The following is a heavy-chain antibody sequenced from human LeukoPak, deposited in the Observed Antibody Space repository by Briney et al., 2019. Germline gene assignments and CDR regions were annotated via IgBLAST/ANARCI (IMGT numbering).Heavy chain of an antibody. V-gene: IGHV3-23*01. J-gene: IGHJ6*02. Sequence: GGSLRLSCAASGFTFSSHTMSWVRQAPGKGLEWVSAIGGSGVSTNYADSVKGRFTISRDNSQNTLYPQMNSLRAEGTAVYYCAALTPYWGQGTTVTVSS. CDR1: GFTFSSHT. CDR2: IGGSGVST. CDR3: AALTPY. D-gene: IGHD2-15*01.